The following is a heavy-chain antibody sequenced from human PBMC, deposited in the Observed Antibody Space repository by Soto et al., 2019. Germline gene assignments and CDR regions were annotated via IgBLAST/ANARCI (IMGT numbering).Heavy chain of an antibody. CDR1: GGSISSYY. D-gene: IGHD4-17*01. Sequence: TSETLSLTCTVSGGSISSYYWSLIRQPPGKGLEWIGYIYYSGSTNYNPSLKSRVTISVDTSKNQFSLKLSSVTAADTAVYYCARVYGDYLDYWGQGTLVTVSS. J-gene: IGHJ4*02. CDR3: ARVYGDYLDY. CDR2: IYYSGST. V-gene: IGHV4-59*01.